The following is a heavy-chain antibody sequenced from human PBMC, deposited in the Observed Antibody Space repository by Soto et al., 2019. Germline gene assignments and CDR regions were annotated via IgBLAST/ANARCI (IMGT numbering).Heavy chain of an antibody. CDR2: ISSGSTTI. D-gene: IGHD3-3*01. CDR3: ARPKLEGGTSGGFGP. Sequence: EVQLVESGGGLVQPGGSLRLSCAASGFTFSNYHMNWVRQAPGKGLEWISYISSGSTTIYYADSVKGRFTISRDNAKNSLYLQMNSLRVEGTAVYFWARPKLEGGTSGGFGPWGQGTLVTVSP. V-gene: IGHV3-48*01. J-gene: IGHJ5*02. CDR1: GFTFSNYH.